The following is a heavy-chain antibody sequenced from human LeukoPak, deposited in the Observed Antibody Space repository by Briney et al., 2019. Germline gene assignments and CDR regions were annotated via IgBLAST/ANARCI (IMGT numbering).Heavy chain of an antibody. CDR2: IYYSGST. J-gene: IGHJ4*02. V-gene: IGHV4-59*12. D-gene: IGHD5-18*01. CDR3: ARGTAGYSYGSLFDY. Sequence: SETLSLTCTVSGGSISSYYWSWIRQPPGKGLEWIGYIYYSGSTNYNPSLKSRVTISVDTSKNQFSLKLSSVTAADTAVYYCARGTAGYSYGSLFDYWGQGTLVTVSS. CDR1: GGSISSYY.